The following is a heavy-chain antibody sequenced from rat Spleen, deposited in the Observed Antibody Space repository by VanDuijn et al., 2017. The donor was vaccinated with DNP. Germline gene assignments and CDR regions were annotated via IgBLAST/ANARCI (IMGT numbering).Heavy chain of an antibody. J-gene: IGHJ4*01. D-gene: IGHD1-9*01. V-gene: IGHV5-19*01. CDR1: GFTFSNSG. Sequence: EVQLVESGGGLVQPGRSLKLSCAASGFTFSNSGMHWIRQVPGKGLEWIASITSGTGTTSYADAVKGRFMISRDDTKNTLSLQMDSLRSEDTATYYCTTYYGYNAMDAWGQGTSVTVSS. CDR2: ITSGTGTT. CDR3: TTYYGYNAMDA.